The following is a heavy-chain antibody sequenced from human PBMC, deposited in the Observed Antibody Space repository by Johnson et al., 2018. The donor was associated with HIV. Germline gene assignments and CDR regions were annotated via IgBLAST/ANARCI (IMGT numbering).Heavy chain of an antibody. J-gene: IGHJ3*02. CDR1: GFTFDDYT. CDR2: ISGSGGST. CDR3: ARSWELGETAFDI. V-gene: IGHV3-23*04. Sequence: VQLVESGGVVVQPGGSLRLSCAASGFTFDDYTMHWVRQAPGKGLEWVSAISGSGGSTYYADSVKGRFTISRDNSKNTLYLQMNSLRAEDMAVYYCARSWELGETAFDIWGQGTMVTVSS. D-gene: IGHD1-26*01.